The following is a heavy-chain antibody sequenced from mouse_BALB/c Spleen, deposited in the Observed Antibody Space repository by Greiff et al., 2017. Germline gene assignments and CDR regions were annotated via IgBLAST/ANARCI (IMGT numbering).Heavy chain of an antibody. CDR2: INPSNGRT. CDR3: ARSGYYGSSHFDY. Sequence: VKLQQPGAELVKPGASVKLSCKASGYTFTSYWMHWVKQRPGQGLEWIGEINPSNGRTNYNEKFKSKATLTVDKSSSTAYMQLSSLTSEDSAVYYCARSGYYGSSHFDYWGQGTTLTVSS. CDR1: GYTFTSYW. D-gene: IGHD1-1*01. V-gene: IGHV1S81*02. J-gene: IGHJ2*01.